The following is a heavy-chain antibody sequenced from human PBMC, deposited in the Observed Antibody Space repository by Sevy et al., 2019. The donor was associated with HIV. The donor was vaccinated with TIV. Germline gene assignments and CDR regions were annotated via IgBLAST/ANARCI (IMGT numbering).Heavy chain of an antibody. CDR1: GFTFSSNA. V-gene: IGHV3-23*01. J-gene: IGHJ3*02. D-gene: IGHD5-12*01. CDR3: AKDKGLRGRTGYDEHDAFDI. CDR2: ISGSGGST. Sequence: GGSLRLSCAASGFTFSSNAMSWVRQAPGKGLEWVSAISGSGGSTYYADSAKGRFTISRDNSKNTLYLQMNSLRAEDTAVYYCAKDKGLRGRTGYDEHDAFDIWGQGTMVTVSS.